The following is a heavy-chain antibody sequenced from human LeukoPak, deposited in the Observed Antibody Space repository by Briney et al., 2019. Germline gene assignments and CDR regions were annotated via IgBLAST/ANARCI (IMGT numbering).Heavy chain of an antibody. D-gene: IGHD6-6*01. J-gene: IGHJ4*02. CDR3: ARRSIAPSEDLDY. CDR2: ISSSSSYT. V-gene: IGHV3-11*06. CDR1: GFTFSDYY. Sequence: PGGSLRLSCAASGFTFSDYYMSWIRQAPGKGLEWVSYISSSSSYTNYADSVKGRFTISRDNAKNSLYLQMNSLRAEDTAVYYCARRSIAPSEDLDYWGQGTLVTDSS.